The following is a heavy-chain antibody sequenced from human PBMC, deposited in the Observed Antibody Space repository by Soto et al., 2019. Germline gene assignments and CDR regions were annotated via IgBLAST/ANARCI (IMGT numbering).Heavy chain of an antibody. V-gene: IGHV4-39*01. CDR3: ARHVGYSGSYYFDY. CDR1: GGSISSSSYS. Sequence: QLQLQESGPGLVKPSETLSLTCTVSGGSISSSSYSWGWIRQPPGKGLEWIGSIYYSGSTYYNPSLRGRVNISVDTSKNQFSLKLSSGTAADTAVYYCARHVGYSGSYYFDYWGQGTLVTVSS. J-gene: IGHJ4*02. CDR2: IYYSGST. D-gene: IGHD1-26*01.